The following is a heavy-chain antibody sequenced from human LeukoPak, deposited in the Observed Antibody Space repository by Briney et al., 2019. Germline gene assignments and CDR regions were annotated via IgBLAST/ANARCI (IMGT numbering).Heavy chain of an antibody. V-gene: IGHV4-4*09. D-gene: IGHD5-18*01. J-gene: IGHJ2*01. Sequence: SETLSLTCSVSGGSINGYSWGWVRQPPGKGLECIGCMFGRGSPNHHPSLQNRVTTSVDTSKNEFSLRLTSVTAADTAVYYCARRIQLWSYWHFDLWGRGTLVTVSS. CDR3: ARRIQLWSYWHFDL. CDR1: GGSINGYS. CDR2: MFGRGSP.